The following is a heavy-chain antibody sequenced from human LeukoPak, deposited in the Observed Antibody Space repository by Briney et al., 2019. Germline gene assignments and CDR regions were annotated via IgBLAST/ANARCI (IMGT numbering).Heavy chain of an antibody. CDR2: INPNSGGT. D-gene: IGHD2-15*01. CDR3: LVVALPYDAFDI. CDR1: GYTFTGYY. Sequence: ASVKVSCKASGYTFTGYYMHWVRQAPGQGLEWMGRINPNSGGTNYAQKFQGRVTMTRDTSISTAYMELSRLRSDDTAVYYCLVVALPYDAFDIWGQGTIVTVSS. V-gene: IGHV1-2*06. J-gene: IGHJ3*02.